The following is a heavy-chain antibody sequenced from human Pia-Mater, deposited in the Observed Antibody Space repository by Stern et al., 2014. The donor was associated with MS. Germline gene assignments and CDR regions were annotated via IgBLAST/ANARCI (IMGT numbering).Heavy chain of an antibody. CDR1: GDSISNYTW. D-gene: IGHD3-9*01. J-gene: IGHJ4*02. V-gene: IGHV4-4*02. CDR3: ARRGGRRLVHFDY. CDR2: ISVIGRT. Sequence: QVQLQESGPGLVKPSGTLSLTCAVSGDSISNYTWRSWVRQPPGKGVGWVGEISVIGRTHYHPSLQSGVIMSGDQSNNQPHPALNAVTAADTALYYCARRGGRRLVHFDYWGQGTLVTVSS.